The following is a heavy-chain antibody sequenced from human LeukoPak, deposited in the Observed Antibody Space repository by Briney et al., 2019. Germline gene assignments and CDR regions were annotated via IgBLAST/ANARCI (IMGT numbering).Heavy chain of an antibody. CDR3: ARGVPTTRNAFDI. J-gene: IGHJ3*02. V-gene: IGHV3-66*01. CDR2: IYSGGST. Sequence: GGSRRLSCAASGFTVSSNYMSWVRQAPGKGLEWVSVIYSGGSTYYADSVKGRFTISRDNSKNTLYLQMNSLRAEDTAGYYCARGVPTTRNAFDIWGQGTMVTVSS. D-gene: IGHD4-11*01. CDR1: GFTVSSNY.